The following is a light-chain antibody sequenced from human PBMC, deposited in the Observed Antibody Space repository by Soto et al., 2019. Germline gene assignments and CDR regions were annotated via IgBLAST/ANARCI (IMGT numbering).Light chain of an antibody. CDR1: QSVSSSY. V-gene: IGKV3-20*01. Sequence: EIVLTQSPGILSLSPGEGATLSCRASQSVSSSYLAWYQQKPGQAPRLLIYGASSRATGIPDRFSGSGSGTDFTLTISRLEPDDVAVYYCQQYANSPLTFGPGTKVYSK. CDR3: QQYANSPLT. J-gene: IGKJ3*01. CDR2: GAS.